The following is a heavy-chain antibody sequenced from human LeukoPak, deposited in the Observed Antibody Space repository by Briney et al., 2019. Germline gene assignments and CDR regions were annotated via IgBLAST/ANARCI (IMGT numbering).Heavy chain of an antibody. CDR2: MNPNSGNT. J-gene: IGHJ6*03. Sequence: ASVKVSCKASGYTFTSYDINWVRQATGQGLEWMGWMNPNSGNTGYAQKFQGRVTMTRNTSISTAYMELSSLRSEDTAVYYCALGVTVYYYMDVWGKGTTVTVSS. D-gene: IGHD3-16*01. V-gene: IGHV1-8*01. CDR1: GYTFTSYD. CDR3: ALGVTVYYYMDV.